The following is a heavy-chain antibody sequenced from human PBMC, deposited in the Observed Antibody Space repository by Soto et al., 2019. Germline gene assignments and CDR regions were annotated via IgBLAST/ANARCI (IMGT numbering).Heavy chain of an antibody. CDR3: AQRRIVVVPAADIKGFDY. J-gene: IGHJ4*02. CDR1: GFSLSTSGVG. Sequence: SGPTLVNPTQTLMLTCTFSGFSLSTSGVGVGWIRQPPGKALEWLALIYWNDDKRYSPSLKSRLTITKDTSKNQVVLTMTNMDPVGTATYYCAQRRIVVVPAADIKGFDYWGQGTLVTVSS. D-gene: IGHD2-2*01. CDR2: IYWNDDK. V-gene: IGHV2-5*01.